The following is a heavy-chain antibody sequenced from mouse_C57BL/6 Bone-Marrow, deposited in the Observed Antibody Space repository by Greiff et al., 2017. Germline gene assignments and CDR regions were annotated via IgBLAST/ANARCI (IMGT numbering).Heavy chain of an antibody. D-gene: IGHD2-4*01. CDR2: IYPRSGNT. Sequence: QVQLQQSGAELARPGASVKLSCKASGYTFTSYGISWVKQRTGQGLEWIGEIYPRSGNTYYNEKFKGKATLTADKSSSTAYMELRSLTSEDSAVYFCARESIYYDYDGGGYWGRGTTLTVSS. J-gene: IGHJ2*01. CDR1: GYTFTSYG. CDR3: ARESIYYDYDGGGY. V-gene: IGHV1-81*01.